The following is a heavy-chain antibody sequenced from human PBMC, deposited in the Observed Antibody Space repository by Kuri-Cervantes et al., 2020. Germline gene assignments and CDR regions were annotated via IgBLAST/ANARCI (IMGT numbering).Heavy chain of an antibody. Sequence: GESLKISCTASGFTFGDYAMSWVRQAPGKGLEWVGFIRSKAYGGTTEYAASVKGRFTISRDDSKSIAYLQMNSLKTEDTAVYYCTRRTGLELDYWGQGTLVTVSS. D-gene: IGHD1-1*01. V-gene: IGHV3-49*04. J-gene: IGHJ4*02. CDR1: GFTFGDYA. CDR2: IRSKAYGGTT. CDR3: TRRTGLELDY.